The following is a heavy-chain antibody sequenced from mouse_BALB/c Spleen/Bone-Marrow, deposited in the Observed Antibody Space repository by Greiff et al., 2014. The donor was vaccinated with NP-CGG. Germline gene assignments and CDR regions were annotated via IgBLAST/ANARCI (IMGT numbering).Heavy chain of an antibody. CDR1: GFTFSSYA. CDR2: ISSGGST. CDR3: AREVDGWYYFDY. Sequence: EVQGVESGGGLVKPGGSLKLSCAASGFTFSSYAMSWVRQTPEKRLEWVASISSGGSTYYPDSVKGRFTISRDNARNILYLQMISLRSEDTAMYYCAREVDGWYYFDYWGQGTTLTVSS. V-gene: IGHV5-6-5*01. J-gene: IGHJ2*01. D-gene: IGHD2-3*01.